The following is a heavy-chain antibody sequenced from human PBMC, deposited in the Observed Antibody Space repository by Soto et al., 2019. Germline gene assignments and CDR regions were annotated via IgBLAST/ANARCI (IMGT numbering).Heavy chain of an antibody. J-gene: IGHJ4*02. V-gene: IGHV3-23*01. D-gene: IGHD5-18*01. Sequence: GGSLRLSCAASGLTFSSYAMTWVRQAPGKGLEWVSSISGSGGSTYYADSVKGRFTISRDNSKNTLYLQMNSLRAEDTAVYYCAEGGYSHRGYFDYWGQGTLVTVSS. CDR1: GLTFSSYA. CDR3: AEGGYSHRGYFDY. CDR2: ISGSGGST.